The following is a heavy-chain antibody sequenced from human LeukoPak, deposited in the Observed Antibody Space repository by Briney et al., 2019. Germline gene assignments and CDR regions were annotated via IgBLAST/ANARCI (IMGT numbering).Heavy chain of an antibody. CDR3: ASSLSSSSRDY. J-gene: IGHJ4*02. CDR1: GYTFTGYY. V-gene: IGHV1-2*02. Sequence: ASVKVSCKASGYTFTGYYMHWVRQAPGQGLEWMGWINPNGGGTNYAQKFQARVTMTTDTSISTAYMELSRLRSDDTAVYYCASSLSSSSRDYWGQGTLVTVSS. CDR2: INPNGGGT. D-gene: IGHD6-6*01.